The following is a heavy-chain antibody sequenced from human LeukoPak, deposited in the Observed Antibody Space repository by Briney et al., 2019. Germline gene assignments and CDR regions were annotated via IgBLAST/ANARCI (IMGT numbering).Heavy chain of an antibody. CDR3: ATHQYYYDSSGKLDY. V-gene: IGHV3-23*01. D-gene: IGHD3-22*01. Sequence: PGGSLRLSCAASGFSFSSYAMSWVRQAPGKGLEWVSAISGSGGSTYYADSVKGRFTISRDNAKNSLYLQMNSLRAEDTAVYYCATHQYYYDSSGKLDYWGQGTLVTVSS. CDR1: GFSFSSYA. CDR2: ISGSGGST. J-gene: IGHJ4*02.